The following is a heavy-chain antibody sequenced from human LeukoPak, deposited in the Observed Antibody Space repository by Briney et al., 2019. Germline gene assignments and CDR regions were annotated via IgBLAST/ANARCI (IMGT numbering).Heavy chain of an antibody. D-gene: IGHD3-3*01. Sequence: SETLSLTCAVYGGSFSGYYWSWIRQPPGKGLEWIGEINHSGSTNYNPSLKSRVTISVDTSKNQFSLKLSSVTAADTAVYYCARGPLRITIFGVVTLPYYFDYWGQGTLVTVSS. CDR2: INHSGST. V-gene: IGHV4-34*01. CDR3: ARGPLRITIFGVVTLPYYFDY. CDR1: GGSFSGYY. J-gene: IGHJ4*02.